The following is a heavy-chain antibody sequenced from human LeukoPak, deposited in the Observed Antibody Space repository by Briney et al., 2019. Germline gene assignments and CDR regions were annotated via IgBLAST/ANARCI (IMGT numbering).Heavy chain of an antibody. J-gene: IGHJ4*02. CDR3: ARDNRGLFDY. CDR2: MKHDGSEK. CDR1: GFTFSSYW. Sequence: GGSLRLSCAASGFTFSSYWVAWVRQAPGKGLEWVANMKHDGSEKYYADSVKGRFTISRDNAKNSLYLQMNSLRAEDTALYYCARDNRGLFDYWGQGTLVPVSS. D-gene: IGHD2/OR15-2a*01. V-gene: IGHV3-7*03.